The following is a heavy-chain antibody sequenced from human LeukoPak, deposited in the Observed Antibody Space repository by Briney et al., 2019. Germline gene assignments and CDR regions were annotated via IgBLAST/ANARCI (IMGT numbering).Heavy chain of an antibody. Sequence: SETLSLTCTVSGGSISSYYWSWIRQPPGKGMGWIGYIYYSGSTNYNPSLKSRVTISVDTSKNQFSLKLSSVTAADTAVYYCARGYSYGAPLRYWGQGTLVTVSS. CDR3: ARGYSYGAPLRY. CDR2: IYYSGST. J-gene: IGHJ4*02. CDR1: GGSISSYY. D-gene: IGHD5-18*01. V-gene: IGHV4-59*01.